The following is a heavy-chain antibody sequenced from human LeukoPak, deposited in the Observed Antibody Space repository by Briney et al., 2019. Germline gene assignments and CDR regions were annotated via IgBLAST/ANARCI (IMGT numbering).Heavy chain of an antibody. V-gene: IGHV3-21*01. J-gene: IGHJ4*02. D-gene: IGHD3-3*01. CDR3: ARIANYDFWSGHPDY. CDR2: ISRRSSYV. Sequence: GGSLRLSCAASGSTFSNYSMNWVRQAPGKGLEWVSSISRRSSYVYYADSVKGRFTISRDNAKNSLYLQMNSLRAEDTAVYYCARIANYDFWSGHPDYWGQGTLVTVSS. CDR1: GSTFSNYS.